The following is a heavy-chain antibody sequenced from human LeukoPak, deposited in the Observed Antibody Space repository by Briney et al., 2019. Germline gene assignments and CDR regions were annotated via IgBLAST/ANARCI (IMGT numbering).Heavy chain of an antibody. J-gene: IGHJ3*02. CDR3: ARGGNAFDI. V-gene: IGHV4-31*03. CDR2: IYYSGST. CDR1: GVSISSGGYY. Sequence: SETLSLTCTVSGVSISSGGYYWIWIRQHPGKGLEWIGYIYYSGSTYYNPSLKSRVTISVDTSKNQFSLKLSSVTAADTAVYYCARGGNAFDIWGQGTMVTVSS. D-gene: IGHD1-26*01.